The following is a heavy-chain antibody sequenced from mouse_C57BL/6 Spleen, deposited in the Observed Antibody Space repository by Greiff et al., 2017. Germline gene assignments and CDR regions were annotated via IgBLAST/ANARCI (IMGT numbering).Heavy chain of an antibody. D-gene: IGHD1-1*01. Sequence: VQLQQSGAELVRPGASVKLSCTASGFNIKDDYMHWVKQRPEQGLEWIGWIDPENGDTEYASQFQGKATITADTSSNTAYLQLSSLTSEDTAVYYCTTMITTVSYYFDYWGQGTTLTVSS. CDR1: GFNIKDDY. CDR3: TTMITTVSYYFDY. V-gene: IGHV14-4*01. J-gene: IGHJ2*01. CDR2: IDPENGDT.